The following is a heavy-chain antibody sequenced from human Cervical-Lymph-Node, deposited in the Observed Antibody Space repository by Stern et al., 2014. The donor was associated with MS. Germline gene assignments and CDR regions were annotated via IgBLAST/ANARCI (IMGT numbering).Heavy chain of an antibody. V-gene: IGHV4-59*01. D-gene: IGHD2-2*03. J-gene: IGHJ4*02. Sequence: QVQLQQSGPGLVKPSETLSLTCTVSGASISSYYWHWIRQPPGKGLAWIGNIYYTGATHDNPSLKGRVAISLDTSKNQFSLILRSVSAADPAVYYCARKSLSMDHYFDSWGQGTLVTVSS. CDR2: IYYTGAT. CDR3: ARKSLSMDHYFDS. CDR1: GASISSYY.